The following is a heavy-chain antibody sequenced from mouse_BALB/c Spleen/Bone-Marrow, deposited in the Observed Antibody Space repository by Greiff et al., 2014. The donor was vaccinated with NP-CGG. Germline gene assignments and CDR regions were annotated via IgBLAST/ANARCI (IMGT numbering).Heavy chain of an antibody. CDR2: INPSNGGT. J-gene: IGHJ1*01. V-gene: IGHV1S81*02. CDR3: TRSNYGYWFFDV. Sequence: QVQLQQPGAELVKPGASVKLSCKASGYTFTSYYMYWVKQRPGQGLEWIGEINPSNGGTNFNEKFKSKATLTVDKSSNTAYVQLSSLTSEDSAVYHCTRSNYGYWFFDVWSAGTTVTVSS. CDR1: GYTFTSYY. D-gene: IGHD1-1*01.